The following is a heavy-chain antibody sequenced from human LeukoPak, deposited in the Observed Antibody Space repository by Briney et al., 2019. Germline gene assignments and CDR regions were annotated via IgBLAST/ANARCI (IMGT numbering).Heavy chain of an antibody. CDR2: VSKSGST. Sequence: PSETLSLTCTVSGGSITSHFWTWIRQAPGKGLEWVGYVSKSGSTNYNPSLQGRITISVDTSKNQFFLKLTSMTAADTAVYFCARDDYGVFDAFDVWGQGTVVTVSS. CDR3: ARDDYGVFDAFDV. V-gene: IGHV4-4*08. D-gene: IGHD3-16*01. J-gene: IGHJ3*01. CDR1: GGSITSHF.